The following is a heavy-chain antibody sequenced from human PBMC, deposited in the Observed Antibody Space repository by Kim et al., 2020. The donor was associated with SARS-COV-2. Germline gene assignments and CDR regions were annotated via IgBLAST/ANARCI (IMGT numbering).Heavy chain of an antibody. D-gene: IGHD3-10*01. CDR3: ARGITMVRGVIKAPLDY. V-gene: IGHV3-13*01. J-gene: IGHJ4*02. Sequence: VKGRFTISRENAKNSLYLQMNSLRAGDTAVYYCARGITMVRGVIKAPLDYWGQGTLVTVSS.